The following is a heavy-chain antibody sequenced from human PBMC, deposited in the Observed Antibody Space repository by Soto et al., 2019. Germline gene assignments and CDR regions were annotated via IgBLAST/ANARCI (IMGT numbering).Heavy chain of an antibody. V-gene: IGHV3-74*01. J-gene: IGHJ4*02. CDR3: AILRFFEWLPPGDY. CDR2: INSDGSST. CDR1: GFTFSSYW. D-gene: IGHD3-3*01. Sequence: EVQLVESGGGLVQPGGSLRLSCAASGFTFSSYWMHWVRQAPGKGLVWVSRINSDGSSTSYADSVKGRFTISRDNAKNKLYLQINRLRAADTAVYYCAILRFFEWLPPGDYWGQGTLVTVSS.